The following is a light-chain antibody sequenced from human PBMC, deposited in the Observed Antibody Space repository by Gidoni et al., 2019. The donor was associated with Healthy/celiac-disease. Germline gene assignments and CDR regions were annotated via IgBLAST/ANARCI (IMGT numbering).Light chain of an antibody. CDR3: QSYDSSLSGYWV. Sequence: QSALTQPPSVSGAPGQRVTISCTGSSSNIGAGYDVHWYQQLPGTAPNLLIYGNSNRPSGVPDRFSCSKSGTSASLAITGLQADDEADYYCQSYDSSLSGYWVFGGGTKLTVL. V-gene: IGLV1-40*01. CDR2: GNS. CDR1: SSNIGAGYD. J-gene: IGLJ3*02.